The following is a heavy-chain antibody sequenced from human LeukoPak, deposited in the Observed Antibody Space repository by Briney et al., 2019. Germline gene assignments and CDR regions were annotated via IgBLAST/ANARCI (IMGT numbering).Heavy chain of an antibody. Sequence: SETLSLTCTVSGGSISSHYWSWIRQPPGKGLEWIGYIYYSGSTNYNPSLKSRVTISVDTSKNQFSLKLSSVTAADTAVYYCAREITIFGVVYYTDVWGKGTTVTVSS. D-gene: IGHD3-3*01. CDR1: GGSISSHY. V-gene: IGHV4-59*11. CDR3: AREITIFGVVYYTDV. J-gene: IGHJ6*03. CDR2: IYYSGST.